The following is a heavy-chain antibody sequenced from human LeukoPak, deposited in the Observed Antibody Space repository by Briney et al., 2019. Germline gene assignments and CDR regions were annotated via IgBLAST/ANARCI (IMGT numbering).Heavy chain of an antibody. V-gene: IGHV4-59*01. CDR1: GDSIRNYY. J-gene: IGHJ5*01. CDR2: VYHSGNT. Sequence: SETLSLTCTVSGDSIRNYYWNWIRQHPGKGLEWLGYVYHSGNTNYNPSLKSRLTMSIDTSTNQFSLKLSSVTTADTAVYYCARATYGSGSYYVVNFDSWGQGNLVTVSS. D-gene: IGHD3-10*01. CDR3: ARATYGSGSYYVVNFDS.